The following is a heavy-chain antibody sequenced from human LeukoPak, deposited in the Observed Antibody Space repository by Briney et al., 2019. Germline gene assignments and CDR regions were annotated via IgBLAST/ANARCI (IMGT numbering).Heavy chain of an antibody. CDR3: ARCMTTVTGFDY. V-gene: IGHV1-46*01. J-gene: IGHJ4*02. D-gene: IGHD4-17*01. CDR2: INPSGGST. Sequence: ASVKLSCNASGYTFTSYYMHWVRQAPGQGLEWMGIINPSGGSTSYAQKFQGRVTMTSDTSTSTVYMEVSSMRSEDTAVYYCARCMTTVTGFDYWGQGTLVTVSS. CDR1: GYTFTSYY.